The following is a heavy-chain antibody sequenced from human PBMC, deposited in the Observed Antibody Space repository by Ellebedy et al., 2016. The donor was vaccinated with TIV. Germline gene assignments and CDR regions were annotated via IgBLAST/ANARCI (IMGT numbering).Heavy chain of an antibody. CDR3: ARGSDGHTYTMDV. D-gene: IGHD3-10*01. Sequence: ASVKVSCXASGGSFNTYGISWVRQAPGQGLEWMGGIIPIFGKSNNAQKFQGRVTITADEPTSTAYMELSSLGSEDTAMYYCARGSDGHTYTMDVWGQGTTVTVSS. CDR1: GGSFNTYG. V-gene: IGHV1-69*13. CDR2: IIPIFGKS. J-gene: IGHJ6*02.